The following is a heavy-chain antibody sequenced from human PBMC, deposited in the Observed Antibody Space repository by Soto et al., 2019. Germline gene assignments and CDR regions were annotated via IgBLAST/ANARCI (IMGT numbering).Heavy chain of an antibody. CDR2: ISYDGSNK. D-gene: IGHD3-3*01. CDR3: AKDITIFGVVIIPPFYYGMDV. J-gene: IGHJ6*02. V-gene: IGHV3-30*18. CDR1: GFTFSSYG. Sequence: QVQLVESGGGVVQPGRSLRLSYAASGFTFSSYGMHWVRQAPGKGLEWVAVISYDGSNKYYADSVKGRFTISRDNSKNTLYLQMNSLRAEDTAVYYCAKDITIFGVVIIPPFYYGMDVWGQGTTVTVSS.